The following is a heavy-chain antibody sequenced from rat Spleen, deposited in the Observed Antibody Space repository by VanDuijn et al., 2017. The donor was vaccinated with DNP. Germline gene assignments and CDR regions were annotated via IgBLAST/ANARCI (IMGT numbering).Heavy chain of an antibody. J-gene: IGHJ3*01. V-gene: IGHV5-17*01. CDR3: VRQRVMYTTATGFAY. D-gene: IGHD1-6*01. CDR1: GFTFSDYA. CDR2: ISIRGTRT. Sequence: EVQLVESGGGLVQPGNSLKLSCAASGFTFSDYAMAWVRQAPKKGLEWVATISIRGTRTSYPDSVKGRFTISRDNSKSSLYLHMSSLRSEDTATYYCVRQRVMYTTATGFAYWGQGTLVSVSS.